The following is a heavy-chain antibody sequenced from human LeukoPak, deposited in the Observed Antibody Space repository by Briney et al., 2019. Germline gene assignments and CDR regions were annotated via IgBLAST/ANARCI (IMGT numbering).Heavy chain of an antibody. CDR3: ARVIPCSGGGCYDRGAFDI. CDR2: ISGSGGAT. V-gene: IGHV3-23*01. Sequence: GGSLRLSCAASGFTFSSYAMGWVRQAPEGGLQWVSAISGSGGATYSADSVKGRFTISRDNSKNTLYLQMNSLRAEGTAVYYCARVIPCSGGGCYDRGAFDIWGQGTMVTVSS. D-gene: IGHD2-15*01. CDR1: GFTFSSYA. J-gene: IGHJ3*02.